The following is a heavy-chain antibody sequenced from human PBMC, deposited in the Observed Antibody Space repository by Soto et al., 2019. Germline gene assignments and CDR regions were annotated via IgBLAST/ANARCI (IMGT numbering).Heavy chain of an antibody. Sequence: SETLSLTCTVSGGSISSGGYYWSWIRQHPGKGLEWIGYIYYSGSTNYNPSLKSRVTISVDTSKNQFSLKLSSVTAADTAVYYCARAIVATITLDYWGQGTLVTVSS. CDR2: IYYSGST. CDR1: GGSISSGGYY. V-gene: IGHV4-61*08. CDR3: ARAIVATITLDY. D-gene: IGHD5-12*01. J-gene: IGHJ4*02.